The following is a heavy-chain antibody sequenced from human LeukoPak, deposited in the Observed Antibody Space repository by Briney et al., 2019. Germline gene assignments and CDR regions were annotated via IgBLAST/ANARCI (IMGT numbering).Heavy chain of an antibody. V-gene: IGHV3-23*01. CDR1: GFTFTNYA. D-gene: IGHD3-10*01. CDR2: ISGSGGDT. Sequence: GGSLRLSCAASGFTFTNYAMSWVRQAPGKGLEWVSAISGSGGDTYYADSVKGWFTISRDNFKNTLYLQMSSLRVEDTALFYCAKAVGRYFYGSGSYWDYWGQGNLVTVSS. CDR3: AKAVGRYFYGSGSYWDY. J-gene: IGHJ4*02.